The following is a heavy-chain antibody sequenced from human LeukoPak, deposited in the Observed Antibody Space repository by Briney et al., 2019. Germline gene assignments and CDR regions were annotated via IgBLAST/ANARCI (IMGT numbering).Heavy chain of an antibody. V-gene: IGHV3-33*01. Sequence: PGGSLRLSCAASGFXFSSYGIHWVRQAPGKGLEWVAGIWYDGSNKYYADSVKGRFTISRDNSKNTLYLQMNSLRAEDTAVYYCARDRGSGYLDYWGQGTLVTVSS. D-gene: IGHD3-3*01. CDR2: IWYDGSNK. CDR3: ARDRGSGYLDY. J-gene: IGHJ4*02. CDR1: GFXFSSYG.